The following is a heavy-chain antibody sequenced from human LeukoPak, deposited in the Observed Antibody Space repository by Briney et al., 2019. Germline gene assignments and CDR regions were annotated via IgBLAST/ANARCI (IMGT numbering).Heavy chain of an antibody. V-gene: IGHV1-2*02. Sequence: ASVKVSCKASGYTFTGYHMHWVRQAPGQGLEWMGWINPNSHDTNYAQEFQGRVTMTRDTSISTAYLELSRLRSDDTAVYYCAREEAKHSSGWPELDYWGQGTLVTVSS. CDR1: GYTFTGYH. CDR3: AREEAKHSSGWPELDY. D-gene: IGHD6-19*01. J-gene: IGHJ4*02. CDR2: INPNSHDT.